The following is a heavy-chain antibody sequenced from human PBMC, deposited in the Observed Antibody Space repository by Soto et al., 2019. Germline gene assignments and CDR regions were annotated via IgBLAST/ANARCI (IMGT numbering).Heavy chain of an antibody. Sequence: PSGRLSISCTASGETINISVCSWIRKPPGKGLEWIGYIYYSGSTNYNPSLKSRVTISVDTSKNQFSLKLSSVTAADTAVYYCAAVPITIFGVEVWFWFDPWGQGTLVTVSS. CDR1: GETINISV. CDR2: IYYSGST. D-gene: IGHD3-3*01. J-gene: IGHJ5*02. V-gene: IGHV4-59*07. CDR3: AAVPITIFGVEVWFWFDP.